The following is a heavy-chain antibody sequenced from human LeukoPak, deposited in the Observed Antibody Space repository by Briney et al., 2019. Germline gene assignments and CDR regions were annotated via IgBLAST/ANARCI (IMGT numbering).Heavy chain of an antibody. V-gene: IGHV3-30*03. D-gene: IGHD3-22*01. Sequence: GGALRLSRAVSGFTSSSRGMQWVRQAPGKGLEWVAFISFDETNQYYADSVKGRFTISRDNSHNTLYLQMNSLRAEDTAVYYCARDSDEFFSNWLFPDYWGQGSLVIVSS. CDR1: GFTSSSRG. CDR3: ARDSDEFFSNWLFPDY. J-gene: IGHJ4*02. CDR2: ISFDETNQ.